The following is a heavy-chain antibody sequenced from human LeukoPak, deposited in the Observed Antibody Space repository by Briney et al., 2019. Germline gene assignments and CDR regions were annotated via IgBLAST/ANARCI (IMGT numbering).Heavy chain of an antibody. D-gene: IGHD6-13*01. V-gene: IGHV4-34*01. CDR3: ASSPSYSSSWGY. J-gene: IGHJ4*02. CDR2: INHSGST. Sequence: SETLSLTCAVYGGSFSGYYWSWIRQPPGKGLEWIGEINHSGSTNYNPSLKSRVTISVDTSKNQFSLKLSSVTAADTAVYYCASSPSYSSSWGYWGQGTLVTVSS. CDR1: GGSFSGYY.